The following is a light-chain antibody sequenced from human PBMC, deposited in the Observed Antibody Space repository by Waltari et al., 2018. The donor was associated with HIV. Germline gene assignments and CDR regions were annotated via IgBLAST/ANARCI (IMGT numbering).Light chain of an antibody. V-gene: IGLV1-51*02. J-gene: IGLJ3*02. CDR2: ENN. Sequence: QSVLTQPPSVSAAPGQKVTFSCSGSTPKLLIYENNKRPSGIPDRFSGSKSGTSATLGITGLQTGDEADYYCGTWDSNLSAWVFGGGTKLTVL. CDR1: T. CDR3: GTWDSNLSAWV.